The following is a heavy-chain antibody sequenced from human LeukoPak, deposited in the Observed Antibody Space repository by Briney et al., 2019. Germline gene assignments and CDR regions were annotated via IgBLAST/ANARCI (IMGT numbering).Heavy chain of an antibody. D-gene: IGHD3-10*01. CDR1: GGFLSRVDYY. CDR3: ARVPATYYYGSGSSDGGVSAFDI. CDR2: IYYSGST. V-gene: IGHV4-30-4*01. J-gene: IGHJ3*02. Sequence: PSQTLSLPCTVSGGFLSRVDYYWSWIRQPPGKGLEWIGYIYYSGSTYYNPSLKSQVTISVDTSKNQFYLKLSSVTAADTAVYYCARVPATYYYGSGSSDGGVSAFDIWGQGTMVTVSS.